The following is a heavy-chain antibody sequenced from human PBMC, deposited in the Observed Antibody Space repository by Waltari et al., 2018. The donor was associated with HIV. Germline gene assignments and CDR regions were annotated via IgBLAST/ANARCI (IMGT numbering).Heavy chain of an antibody. V-gene: IGHV4-39*01. CDR3: ARQRQSRRDPFDY. CDR2: IFYTGST. Sequence: QLQLQESGPGLVKPSETLSLTCTVSGGSISSGLYSWGWIRLPPGKGLECMGSIFYTGSTYDNPSLRGRATMSVETSKNRFSLQLGSVTAADTAVYYCARQRQSRRDPFDYWGQGTLVTVSS. CDR1: GGSISSGLYS. J-gene: IGHJ4*02.